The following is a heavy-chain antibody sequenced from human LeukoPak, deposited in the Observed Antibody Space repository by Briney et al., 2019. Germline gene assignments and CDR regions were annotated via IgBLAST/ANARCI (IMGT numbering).Heavy chain of an antibody. CDR3: ARQTYYYGSGKGRTLVPTSHRGMDV. Sequence: GESLKISCKGSGYSFTSYWIGWVRQMPGKGLEWMGIIYPGDSDTRYSPSFQGQVTISADKSISTAYLQWSSLKASDTAMYYCARQTYYYGSGKGRTLVPTSHRGMDVWGQGTTVTVSS. CDR2: IYPGDSDT. CDR1: GYSFTSYW. V-gene: IGHV5-51*01. D-gene: IGHD3-10*01. J-gene: IGHJ6*02.